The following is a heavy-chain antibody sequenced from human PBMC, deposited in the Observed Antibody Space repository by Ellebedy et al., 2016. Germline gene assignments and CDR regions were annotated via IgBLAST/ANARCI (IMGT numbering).Heavy chain of an antibody. D-gene: IGHD7-27*01. J-gene: IGHJ3*01. V-gene: IGHV3-23*01. CDR1: GFSFSTYA. CDR3: AKSSNWGRTADLL. CDR2: ISGSGGNT. Sequence: GESLKISXAASGFSFSTYAMTWVRQVPGQGLEWVSGISGSGGNTYYADSVKGRFTISRDNSKNTLYLQMNRLRADDTAVYYCAKSSNWGRTADLLWGQGTMVTVSS.